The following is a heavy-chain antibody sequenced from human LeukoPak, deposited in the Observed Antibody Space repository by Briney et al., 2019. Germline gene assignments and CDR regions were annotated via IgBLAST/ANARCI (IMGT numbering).Heavy chain of an antibody. D-gene: IGHD1-14*01. CDR2: INQDGGEK. J-gene: IGHJ4*02. V-gene: IGHV3-7*01. Sequence: GGSLRLSCAASGFTFISHWMNWVRQAPGKGLEWVSHINQDGGEKFYVGSLKGRFTISRDNAKNSPYLQRNSLRAEDTATYYCARDSYRALEYWGQGTLVTVSS. CDR1: GFTFISHW. CDR3: ARDSYRALEY.